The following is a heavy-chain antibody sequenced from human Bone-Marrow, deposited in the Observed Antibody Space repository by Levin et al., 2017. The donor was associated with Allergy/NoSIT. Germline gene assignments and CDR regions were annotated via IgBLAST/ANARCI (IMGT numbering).Heavy chain of an antibody. Sequence: ASVKVSCAASGFTFSNSWMSWVRQAPGKGLEWVANIKEDGSEKYYVDSVQGRFTISRDNAKNSLFVQMNSLRVEDTAVYYCARDQFRRATIGARWFDPWGQGTLVTVSS. CDR2: IKEDGSEK. J-gene: IGHJ5*02. D-gene: IGHD5-24*01. V-gene: IGHV3-7*01. CDR3: ARDQFRRATIGARWFDP. CDR1: GFTFSNSW.